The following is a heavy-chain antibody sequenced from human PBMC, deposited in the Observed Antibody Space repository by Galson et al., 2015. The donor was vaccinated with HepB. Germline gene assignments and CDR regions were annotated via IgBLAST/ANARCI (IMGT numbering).Heavy chain of an antibody. CDR2: INAGNGNT. Sequence: SVKVSCKASGYTFTSYAMHWVRQAPGQRLEWMGWINAGNGNTKYSQKFQGRVTITRDTSASTAYMELSSLRSEDTAVYYCAREARDGIVVVPAAYNYYYYGMDVWGQGTTVTVSS. CDR1: GYTFTSYA. V-gene: IGHV1-3*01. CDR3: AREARDGIVVVPAAYNYYYYGMDV. D-gene: IGHD2-2*01. J-gene: IGHJ6*02.